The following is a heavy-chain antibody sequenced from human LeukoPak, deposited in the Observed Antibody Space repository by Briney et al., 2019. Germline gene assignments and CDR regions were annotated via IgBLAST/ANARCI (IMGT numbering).Heavy chain of an antibody. CDR3: AREWVWAVAGWAHNWFDP. J-gene: IGHJ5*02. D-gene: IGHD6-19*01. CDR2: IYYSGST. V-gene: IGHV4-39*07. CDR1: GGSISSSSYY. Sequence: SETLSLTCTVSGGSISSSSYYWGWIRQPPGKGLEWIGSIYYSGSTYYNPSLKSRVTISVDTSKNQFSLKLSSVTAADTAVYYCAREWVWAVAGWAHNWFDPWGQGTLVTVSS.